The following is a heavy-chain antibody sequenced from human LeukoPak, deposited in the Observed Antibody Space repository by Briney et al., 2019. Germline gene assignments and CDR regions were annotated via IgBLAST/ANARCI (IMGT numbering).Heavy chain of an antibody. CDR3: ARGRGYSYAVPYFDY. D-gene: IGHD5-18*01. Sequence: SETLSLTCTVSGGSISSYYWSWIRQPPGKGLEWIGYIYYSGSTYYNPSLKSRVTISVDTSKNQFSLKLSSVTAADTAVYYCARGRGYSYAVPYFDYWGQGTLVTVSS. CDR1: GGSISSYY. J-gene: IGHJ4*02. V-gene: IGHV4-59*12. CDR2: IYYSGST.